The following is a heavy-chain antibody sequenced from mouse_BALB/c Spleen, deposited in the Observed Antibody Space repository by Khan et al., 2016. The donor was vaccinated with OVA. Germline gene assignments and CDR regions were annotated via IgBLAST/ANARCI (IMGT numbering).Heavy chain of an antibody. CDR2: IDPFNGGN. V-gene: IGHV1-34*01. CDR1: GYSFTTYY. CDR3: ARGTFDY. D-gene: IGHD3-3*01. J-gene: IGHJ3*01. Sequence: VQLQQSGPELMKPGASMKISCKASGYSFTTYYMHWVKQSHGKSLEWIGYIDPFNGGNDYNQKFKGKATLTVDKSSSTAYMHLSSLTSEDSAVYYCARGTFDYWGQGTLVTVSA.